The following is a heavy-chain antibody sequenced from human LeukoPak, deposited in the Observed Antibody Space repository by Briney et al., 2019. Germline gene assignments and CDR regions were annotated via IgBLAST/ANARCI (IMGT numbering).Heavy chain of an antibody. CDR1: GFTFSGSA. CDR2: IRSKANSYAT. J-gene: IGHJ3*02. V-gene: IGHV3-73*01. Sequence: GGSLRLSCAASGFTFSGSAMHWVRQASGKGLEWVGRIRSKANSYATAYAASVKGRFTISRDDSKNTAYLQMNSLKTEDTAVYYCTRHLDYGGGYYEAFDIWGQGTMVTVSS. CDR3: TRHLDYGGGYYEAFDI. D-gene: IGHD1-26*01.